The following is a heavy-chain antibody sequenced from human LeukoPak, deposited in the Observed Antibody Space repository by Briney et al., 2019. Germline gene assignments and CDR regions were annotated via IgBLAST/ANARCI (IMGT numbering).Heavy chain of an antibody. J-gene: IGHJ4*02. Sequence: GGSLRLSCAASGLSVSHNYMTWVRQAPGKGLQWVSMIRSDTGTDYADSVKGRFTISRDNSKDTLYLQMNSLRAEDTAVYYCANEGSGSYYTFDYWGQGTLVTVSS. V-gene: IGHV3-53*01. D-gene: IGHD3-10*01. CDR1: GLSVSHNY. CDR3: ANEGSGSYYTFDY. CDR2: IRSDTGT.